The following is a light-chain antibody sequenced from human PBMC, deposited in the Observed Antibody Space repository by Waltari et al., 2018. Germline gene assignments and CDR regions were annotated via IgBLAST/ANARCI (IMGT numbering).Light chain of an antibody. CDR2: RAS. J-gene: IGKJ1*01. Sequence: DIQMTQSPSTLSASVGDTVSITCRASQSINRWLAWYQQKPGKAPNRPIYRASTLESGVPSRFSGSESGAEFTLTISSLQPDDFATYYCQQYSDDWTFGQGTKVEIK. CDR3: QQYSDDWT. V-gene: IGKV1-5*03. CDR1: QSINRW.